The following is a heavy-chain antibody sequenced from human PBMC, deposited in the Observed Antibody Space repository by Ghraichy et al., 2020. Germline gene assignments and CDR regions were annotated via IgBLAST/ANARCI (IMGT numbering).Heavy chain of an antibody. CDR3: ARGGGSIAARPAGWYFDL. J-gene: IGHJ2*01. V-gene: IGHV4-59*01. CDR2: IYYSGST. Sequence: SETLSLTCTVSGGSISSYYWSWIRQPPGKGLEWIGYIYYSGSTNYNPSLKSRVTISVDTSKNQFSLKLSSVTAADTAVYYCARGGGSIAARPAGWYFDLWGRGTLVTVSS. CDR1: GGSISSYY. D-gene: IGHD6-6*01.